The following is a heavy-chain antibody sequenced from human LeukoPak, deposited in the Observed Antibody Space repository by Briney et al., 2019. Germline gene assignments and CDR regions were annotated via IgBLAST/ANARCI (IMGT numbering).Heavy chain of an antibody. CDR2: IYSGGTT. CDR1: GFAVSSNY. Sequence: GGSLRLSCAASGFAVSSNYMSWVRRAPGKGLEWVSVIYSGGTTYYADSVKGRFTISRDNSKNTVYLQMSSLRAEDTAVYYCARDAPYRRDGIDIWGQGTMVTVPS. CDR3: ARDAPYRRDGIDI. V-gene: IGHV3-66*01. D-gene: IGHD5-24*01. J-gene: IGHJ3*02.